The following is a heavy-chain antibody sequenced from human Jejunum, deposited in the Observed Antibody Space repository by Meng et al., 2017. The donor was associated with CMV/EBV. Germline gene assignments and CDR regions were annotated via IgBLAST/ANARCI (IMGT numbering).Heavy chain of an antibody. J-gene: IGHJ6*02. CDR2: ISYDGSSK. CDR1: TFSGYG. D-gene: IGHD4-23*01. Sequence: TFSGYGMHWVRQAPGKGLEWVALISYDGSSKYYADSVKGRITISRDNSRNTLYLQMDSLRGEDTAVYYCARDVGGNRRDYSYGMDVWGQGTTVTVSS. V-gene: IGHV3-30*19. CDR3: ARDVGGNRRDYSYGMDV.